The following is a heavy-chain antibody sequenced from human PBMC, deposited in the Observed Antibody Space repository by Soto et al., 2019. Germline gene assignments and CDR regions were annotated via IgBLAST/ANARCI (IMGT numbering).Heavy chain of an antibody. D-gene: IGHD2-15*01. CDR1: GFTFSSYG. Sequence: QVQLVESGGGVVQPGRSLRLSCAASGFTFSSYGMHWVRQAPGKGLEWVAVIWYDGSNKYYADSVKGRFTISRDNSKNTLYMQMNSLRAEDTAVYYWARDRARYCSGGSCHNWFDPWGQGTLVTVSS. J-gene: IGHJ5*02. CDR3: ARDRARYCSGGSCHNWFDP. CDR2: IWYDGSNK. V-gene: IGHV3-33*01.